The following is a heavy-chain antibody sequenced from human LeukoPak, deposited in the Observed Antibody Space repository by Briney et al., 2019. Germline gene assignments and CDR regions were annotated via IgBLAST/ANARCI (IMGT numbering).Heavy chain of an antibody. CDR3: ARTLGFGYCSGGSCYDEYFQH. D-gene: IGHD2-15*01. J-gene: IGHJ1*01. V-gene: IGHV5-51*01. CDR2: IYPGDSDT. Sequence: GESLKISCKGSGYSFTSYWIGWVRQMPGKGLEWMGIIYPGDSDTRYSPSFQGQVTISADKSISTAYLQWSSLKASDTAMYYCARTLGFGYCSGGSCYDEYFQHWGQGTLVTVSS. CDR1: GYSFTSYW.